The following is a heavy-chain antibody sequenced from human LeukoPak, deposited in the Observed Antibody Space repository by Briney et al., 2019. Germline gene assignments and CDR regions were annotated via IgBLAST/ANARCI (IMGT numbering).Heavy chain of an antibody. V-gene: IGHV4-34*01. D-gene: IGHD3-22*01. J-gene: IGHJ4*02. CDR2: INHSGST. CDR3: ARVGYYDSSGYGY. CDR1: GGSFSGYY. Sequence: PSETLSLTCAVYGGSFSGYYWSWIRQPPGKGLEWIGEINHSGSTNYNPSLKSRVTISVDTSKNQFSLKLSSVTAADTAVCYCARVGYYDSSGYGYWGQGTLATVSS.